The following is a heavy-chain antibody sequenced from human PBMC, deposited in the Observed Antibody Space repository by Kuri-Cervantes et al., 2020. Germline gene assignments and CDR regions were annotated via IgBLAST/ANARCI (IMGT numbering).Heavy chain of an antibody. CDR2: IIPILGTT. D-gene: IGHD6-6*01. J-gene: IGHJ4*02. CDR3: TRVPRESEAR. CDR1: GSTFSNYG. Sequence: SVKVSCKTSGSTFSNYGIGWVRQAPGEGLAWMGGIIPILGTTHYAQKFQDRVTFTADKSTTTAYMELSSLRSEDTAVYYCTRVPRESEARWGQGTLVTVSS. V-gene: IGHV1-69*10.